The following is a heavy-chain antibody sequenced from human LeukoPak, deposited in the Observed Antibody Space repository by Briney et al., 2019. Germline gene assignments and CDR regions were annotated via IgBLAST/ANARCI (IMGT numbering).Heavy chain of an antibody. CDR1: GFTFSSYA. V-gene: IGHV3-30*04. CDR3: ARGDYGDRGYFDY. J-gene: IGHJ4*02. D-gene: IGHD4-17*01. Sequence: GGSLRLSCAASGFTFSSYAMHWVRQAPGKGLEWVAVISYDGSNKYYADSAKGRFTISRDNYKNTLYLQMNSLRAEDTAVYYCARGDYGDRGYFDYWGQGTLVTVSS. CDR2: ISYDGSNK.